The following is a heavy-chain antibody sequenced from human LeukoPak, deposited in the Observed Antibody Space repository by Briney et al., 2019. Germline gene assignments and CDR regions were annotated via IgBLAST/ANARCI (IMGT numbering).Heavy chain of an antibody. J-gene: IGHJ6*02. CDR3: ARDDIVVVPNGMDV. Sequence: ASVKVSCKVSGYTFTSYGISWVRQAPGQGLEWMGWISAYNGNTNYAQKLQGRVTMTTDTSTSTAYMELRSLRSDDTAVYYCARDDIVVVPNGMDVWGQGTTVTVSS. V-gene: IGHV1-18*01. CDR2: ISAYNGNT. D-gene: IGHD2-2*01. CDR1: GYTFTSYG.